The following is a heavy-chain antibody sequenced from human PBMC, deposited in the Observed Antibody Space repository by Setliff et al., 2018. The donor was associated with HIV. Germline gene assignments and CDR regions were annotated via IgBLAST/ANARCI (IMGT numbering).Heavy chain of an antibody. Sequence: PSETLSLTCAVYGGSFSGYYWSWIRQPPGKGLEWIGEINHSGSTVYNPSLKSRVTMSVDASKNLVSLNLNSVTAADTAIYYCARGVARQVVIDRWFDPWGQGTPVTVSS. CDR2: INHSGST. CDR3: ARGVARQVVIDRWFDP. V-gene: IGHV4-34*01. J-gene: IGHJ5*02. CDR1: GGSFSGYY. D-gene: IGHD2-21*01.